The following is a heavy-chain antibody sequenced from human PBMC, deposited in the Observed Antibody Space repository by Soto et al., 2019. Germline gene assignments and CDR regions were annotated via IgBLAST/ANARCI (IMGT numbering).Heavy chain of an antibody. CDR1: GYTFTSYG. CDR3: ARDYGSGSPYPIPSDY. CDR2: ISAYNGNT. D-gene: IGHD3-10*01. J-gene: IGHJ4*02. V-gene: IGHV1-18*01. Sequence: GASVKVSCKASGYTFTSYGISWVRQAPGQGLEWMGWISAYNGNTNYAQKLQGRVTMTTDTSTSTAYMELRSLRSDDTAVYYCARDYGSGSPYPIPSDYWGQGTLVTVSS.